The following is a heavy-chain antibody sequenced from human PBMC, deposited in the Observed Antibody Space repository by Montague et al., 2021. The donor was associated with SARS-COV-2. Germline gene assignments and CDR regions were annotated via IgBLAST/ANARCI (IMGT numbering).Heavy chain of an antibody. CDR2: ISHSGGT. V-gene: IGHV4-4*02. CDR3: ARLSSDIGGYFWFDP. CDR1: GGSISSGTW. Sequence: SETLSLTCAVSGGSISSGTWWTWVRQPPGKGLEWIGEISHSGGTNYNPSLNSRVTISVDKSKNQFSLNLTSVTAADTAVYYCARLSSDIGGYFWFDPWGQGTLVFVSS. D-gene: IGHD1-26*01. J-gene: IGHJ5*02.